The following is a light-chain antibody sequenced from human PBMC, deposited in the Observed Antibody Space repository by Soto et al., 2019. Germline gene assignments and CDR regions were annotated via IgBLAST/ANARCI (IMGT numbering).Light chain of an antibody. J-gene: IGKJ4*01. CDR2: YAS. V-gene: IGKV1-13*02. CDR3: HQYYSYPRT. Sequence: AIQLTQSPSSLSASVGDRATITCRASQGISSALAWYKQKPVKVPNLLICYASSLVAGVPSRLSGSGSGAAFSLTISSLQTDDFASYYYHQYYSYPRTFGGGTKVEIK. CDR1: QGISSA.